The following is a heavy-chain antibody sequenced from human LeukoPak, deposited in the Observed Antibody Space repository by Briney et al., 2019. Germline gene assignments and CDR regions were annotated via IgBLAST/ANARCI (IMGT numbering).Heavy chain of an antibody. CDR1: GFTLSSRW. V-gene: IGHV3-7*03. D-gene: IGHD3-3*01. J-gene: IGHJ4*02. Sequence: GGSLRLSCVVSGFTLSSRWMMWVRQAPGEGLEWMTNINRDGSEKNYVDSVKGRFTITRDNAENSLYLQMNSLKVEDSAIYYCATYGSWSGYNIAYWGQGTLVTVS. CDR3: ATYGSWSGYNIAY. CDR2: INRDGSEK.